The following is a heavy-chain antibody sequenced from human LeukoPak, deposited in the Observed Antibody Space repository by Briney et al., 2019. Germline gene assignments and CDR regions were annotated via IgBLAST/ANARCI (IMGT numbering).Heavy chain of an antibody. V-gene: IGHV3-7*01. CDR2: MNHDGSEK. CDR3: ARVASTIVVVNAFDI. Sequence: HSEGSLRLSCAASGFTFSSYWMNWVRQAPGKGLEWVANMNHDGSEKYYIDSVKGRFTISRDNAKNSLYLQMNSLRAEDTAVYYCARVASTIVVVNAFDIWGQGTMVTVSS. CDR1: GFTFSSYW. D-gene: IGHD3-22*01. J-gene: IGHJ3*02.